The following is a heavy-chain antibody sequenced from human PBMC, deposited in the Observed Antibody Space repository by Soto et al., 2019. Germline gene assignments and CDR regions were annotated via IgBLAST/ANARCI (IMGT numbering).Heavy chain of an antibody. V-gene: IGHV3-7*01. CDR3: AKGGGYDYWTGLDP. Sequence: EVQLVESGGGLVRPGGSLRLSCVASGITLSSSWMAWVRQAPGKGLEWVANIKQDGSEKYYVDSVKGRFTISRDNDENSLYLKMSDLRDEDTAIYYCAKGGGYDYWTGLDPWGQGTLVTVSS. CDR2: IKQDGSEK. J-gene: IGHJ5*02. D-gene: IGHD3-16*01. CDR1: GITLSSSW.